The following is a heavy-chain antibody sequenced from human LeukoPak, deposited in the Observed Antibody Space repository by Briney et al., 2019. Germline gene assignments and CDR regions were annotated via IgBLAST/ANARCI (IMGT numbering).Heavy chain of an antibody. J-gene: IGHJ4*02. Sequence: ASVKVSCKASGYTITSNYIHWVRQAPGQGLEWMGLVNPSGGSTTYAQMFQGRVTMTRDTSTSTVYLELSSLRSEDTAVYYCAKGGVAGTFDYWGQGTQVTVSS. D-gene: IGHD6-19*01. CDR3: AKGGVAGTFDY. CDR1: GYTITSNY. CDR2: VNPSGGST. V-gene: IGHV1-46*01.